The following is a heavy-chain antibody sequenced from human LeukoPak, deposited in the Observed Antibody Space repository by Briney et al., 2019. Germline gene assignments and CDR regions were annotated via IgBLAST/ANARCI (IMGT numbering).Heavy chain of an antibody. V-gene: IGHV3-43D*03. D-gene: IGHD1-1*01. CDR1: GFTFHDYA. CDR3: ARERQLERLAFGKEGLAFDY. CDR2: ISWDGGST. Sequence: GGSLRLSCAASGFTFHDYAMHWVRQAPGKGLEWVSLISWDGGSTYYADSVKGRFTISRDNAKNSLYLQMNRLRAEDTAVYYCARERQLERLAFGKEGLAFDYWGQGTLVTVSS. J-gene: IGHJ4*02.